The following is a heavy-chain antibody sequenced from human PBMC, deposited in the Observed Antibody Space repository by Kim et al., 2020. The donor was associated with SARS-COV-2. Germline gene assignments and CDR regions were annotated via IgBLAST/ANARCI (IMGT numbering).Heavy chain of an antibody. D-gene: IGHD6-6*01. CDR2: IHYSGST. Sequence: SETLSLTCTVSGGSISSTSYYWGWIRQPPGKGLEWIGTIHYSGSTYYNPSLKSRVTISVDTSKNQFSLKLSSVTAADTAVYYCARRWYTSSSTFDPWGQGTPVTVSS. CDR3: ARRWYTSSSTFDP. V-gene: IGHV4-39*01. CDR1: GGSISSTSYY. J-gene: IGHJ5*02.